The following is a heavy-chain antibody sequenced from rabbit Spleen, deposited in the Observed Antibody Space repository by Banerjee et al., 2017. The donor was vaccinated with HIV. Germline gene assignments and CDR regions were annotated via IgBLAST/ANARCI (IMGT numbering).Heavy chain of an antibody. Sequence: QSLEESGGGLVQPEGSLTLTCKASGFDFSTNYDMCWVRQAPGKGLEWIGYIDPVSGSTYYASWVNGRFTISSHNAQNTLYLQLNSLTAADTATYFCVRDTWHFKLWGPGTLVTVS. J-gene: IGHJ4*01. CDR3: VRDTWHFKL. D-gene: IGHD3-1*01. CDR2: IDPVSGST. CDR1: GFDFSTNYD. V-gene: IGHV1S43*01.